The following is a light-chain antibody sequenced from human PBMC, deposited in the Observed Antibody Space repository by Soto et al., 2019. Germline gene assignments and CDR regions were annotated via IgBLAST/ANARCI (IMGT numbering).Light chain of an antibody. CDR1: QGISSY. CDR2: AAS. Sequence: DIQLTQSPSFLSASVGDRVTITCRASQGISSYLAWYQQKPGKAPKLLIYAASTLQSGVPSRFSGSGSGTEFPLTKSSLQPEDFATYDCQQLNSYPITFGQGTRLEIK. J-gene: IGKJ5*01. CDR3: QQLNSYPIT. V-gene: IGKV1-9*01.